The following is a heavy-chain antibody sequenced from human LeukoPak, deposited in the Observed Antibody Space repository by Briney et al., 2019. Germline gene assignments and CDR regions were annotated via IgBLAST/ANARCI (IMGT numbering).Heavy chain of an antibody. Sequence: ASVKVSCKASGYTFTGYYIHWVRQAPGQGLEWMGWINPNSGGTNYAQKFQGRVTMTRDTSISTAYMELSRLRSDDTAVYYCARVDWAFDGGHYMDVWGKGTTVTVSS. V-gene: IGHV1-2*02. CDR3: ARVDWAFDGGHYMDV. CDR1: GYTFTGYY. J-gene: IGHJ6*03. CDR2: INPNSGGT. D-gene: IGHD3-16*01.